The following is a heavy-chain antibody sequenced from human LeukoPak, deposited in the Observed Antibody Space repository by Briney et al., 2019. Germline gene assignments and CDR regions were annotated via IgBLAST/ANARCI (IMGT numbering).Heavy chain of an antibody. CDR2: ISGSGGST. V-gene: IGHV3-23*01. CDR1: GFTFSSYA. D-gene: IGHD6-6*01. Sequence: GGSLRLSCAASGFTFSSYAMSWVRQAPGKGQERVSAISGSGGSTYYADSVKGRFTISRDNSKNTMYLQMNSLRAEDTAVYDCAKMETQLVTDFDYWGQGTLVTVSS. J-gene: IGHJ4*02. CDR3: AKMETQLVTDFDY.